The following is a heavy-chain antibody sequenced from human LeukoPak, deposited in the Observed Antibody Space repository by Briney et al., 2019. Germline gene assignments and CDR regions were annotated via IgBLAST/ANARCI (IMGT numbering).Heavy chain of an antibody. D-gene: IGHD5-18*01. CDR3: VTGFTTMAVDYFDY. Sequence: ASVKVSCKVSGKTLSDLSIHWLRHPPGKGLEWLGGSDPEDGERIYAQMFQGRVTMTEDTSIDTAYMELSSLRSEDTAVYYCVTGFTTMAVDYFDYWGQGTLVTVSS. J-gene: IGHJ4*02. V-gene: IGHV1-24*01. CDR1: GKTLSDLS. CDR2: SDPEDGER.